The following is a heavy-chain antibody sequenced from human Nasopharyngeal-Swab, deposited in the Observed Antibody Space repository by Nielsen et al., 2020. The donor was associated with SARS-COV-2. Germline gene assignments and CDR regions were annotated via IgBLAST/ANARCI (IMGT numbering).Heavy chain of an antibody. D-gene: IGHD1-26*01. Sequence: SETLSLTCAVSGGPIVAYSWSWIRQPPGKGLEWIGYISHSGSTYNNPSLKSRIIISADRSKNQFSLKLNSVTAADTAVYFCARTSGTHYVSYMDVWGKGITVTVS. CDR1: GGPIVAYS. CDR3: ARTSGTHYVSYMDV. V-gene: IGHV4-30-2*01. J-gene: IGHJ6*03. CDR2: ISHSGST.